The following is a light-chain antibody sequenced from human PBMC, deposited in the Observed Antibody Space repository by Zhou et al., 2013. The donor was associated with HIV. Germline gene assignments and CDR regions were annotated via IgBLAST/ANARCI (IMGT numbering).Light chain of an antibody. J-gene: IGKJ2*01. CDR2: EAS. V-gene: IGKV1-5*03. CDR1: QRIGRR. CDR3: QEYEILYT. Sequence: DIQMTQSPSTLSASVGDRVTITCRASQRIGRRLAWYQQKPGEVPNLLVYEASRLESGVPSRFSGSGSGTEFTLTISSLQPDDSATYYCQEYEILYTFGQGTKLEI.